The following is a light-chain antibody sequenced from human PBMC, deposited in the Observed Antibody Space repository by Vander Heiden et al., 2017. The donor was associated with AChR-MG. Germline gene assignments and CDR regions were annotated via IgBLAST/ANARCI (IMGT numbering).Light chain of an antibody. Sequence: SFDLTQPPSVSVSPCQTATIACTAVHLGNQYVCWYQQKPGHSPVQVIYQNTNRPSGIPERFSGSKSGKTATLTIGGTQAIDEADYYWQAWDGPTVVFGGGTKLTVL. CDR2: QNT. J-gene: IGLJ2*01. CDR3: QAWDGPTVV. CDR1: HLGNQY. V-gene: IGLV3-1*01.